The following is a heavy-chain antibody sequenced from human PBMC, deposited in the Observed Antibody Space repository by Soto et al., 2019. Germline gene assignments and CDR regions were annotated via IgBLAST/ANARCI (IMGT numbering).Heavy chain of an antibody. CDR2: ISYDGSNK. J-gene: IGHJ1*01. V-gene: IGHV3-30*18. D-gene: IGHD6-19*01. Sequence: QVQLVESGGGVVQPGRSLRLSCAASGFTFSSYGMHWVRQAPGKGLEWMAVISYDGSNKYYADSVKGRFTISRDNSKNTLYLQMNSLRAEDTAVYYCAKDRSVKQWLGERYFQHWGQGTLVTVSS. CDR3: AKDRSVKQWLGERYFQH. CDR1: GFTFSSYG.